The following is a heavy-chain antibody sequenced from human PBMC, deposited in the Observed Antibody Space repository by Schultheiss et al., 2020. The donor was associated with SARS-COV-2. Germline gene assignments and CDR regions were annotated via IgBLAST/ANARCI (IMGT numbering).Heavy chain of an antibody. Sequence: SETLSLTCAVYGGPFSAYYWSWIRQPPGKGLEWIGEINHSGSTNYNPSLKSRVTISVDTSKNQFSLKLNSVTAADTAVYYCARESRWLPSYWGQGTLVTVSS. D-gene: IGHD5-24*01. J-gene: IGHJ4*02. CDR1: GGPFSAYY. CDR3: ARESRWLPSY. CDR2: INHSGST. V-gene: IGHV4-34*01.